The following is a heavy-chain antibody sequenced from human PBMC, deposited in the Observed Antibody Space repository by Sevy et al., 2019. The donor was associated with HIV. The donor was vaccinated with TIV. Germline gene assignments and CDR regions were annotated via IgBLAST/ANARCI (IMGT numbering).Heavy chain of an antibody. D-gene: IGHD2-21*02. Sequence: GGSLRLSCAASGFAFGDYGMHWVLQAPGKGLEWGADISYDGNNKYYADSVKGRFTISRDNSKNTLFLQMNNLRPEDTAVYYCAQVTLPHFYYYGMDVWGQGTAVIVSS. CDR1: GFAFGDYG. J-gene: IGHJ6*02. V-gene: IGHV3-30*03. CDR3: AQVTLPHFYYYGMDV. CDR2: ISYDGNNK.